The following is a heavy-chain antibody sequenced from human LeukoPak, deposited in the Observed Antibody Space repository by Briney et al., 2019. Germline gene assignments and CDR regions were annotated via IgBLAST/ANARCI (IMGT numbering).Heavy chain of an antibody. V-gene: IGHV3-23*01. J-gene: IGHJ4*02. CDR1: GFTFSSYA. Sequence: GGSLRLSCAASGFTFSSYAMHWVRQAPGKGLEWVSAISGSGGSTYYADSVKGRFTISRDNSKNTLYLQMNSLRAEDTAVYYCAKRNGLAVAGYYFDYWGQGTLVTVSS. CDR2: ISGSGGST. CDR3: AKRNGLAVAGYYFDY. D-gene: IGHD6-19*01.